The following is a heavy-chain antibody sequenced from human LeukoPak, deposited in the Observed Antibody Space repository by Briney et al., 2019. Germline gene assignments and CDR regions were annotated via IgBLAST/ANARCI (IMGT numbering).Heavy chain of an antibody. CDR2: ISYDGGNK. J-gene: IGHJ4*02. Sequence: PGRSLRLSCAASGFTFSSYAMHWVRQAPGKGLEWVAVISYDGGNKYYADSVKGRFTISRDNSKNTLYLQMNSLRAEDTAVYYCARESGWYFDYWGQGTLVTVSS. CDR1: GFTFSSYA. CDR3: ARESGWYFDY. V-gene: IGHV3-30-3*01. D-gene: IGHD6-19*01.